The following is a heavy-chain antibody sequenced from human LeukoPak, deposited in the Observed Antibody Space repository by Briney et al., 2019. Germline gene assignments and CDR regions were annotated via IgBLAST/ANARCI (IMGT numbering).Heavy chain of an antibody. Sequence: SETLSLTCTVSGGSISSSRYYWGWIRQPPGKGVGWIGSMYSSGRTYYNPSLKSRVTISVDTSKNQFSLKLSSVPAADTAVYYCARGGSYTMVKNYWGQGTLVTVSS. CDR3: ARGGSYTMVKNY. CDR1: GGSISSSRYY. V-gene: IGHV4-39*07. CDR2: MYSSGRT. J-gene: IGHJ4*02. D-gene: IGHD1-26*01.